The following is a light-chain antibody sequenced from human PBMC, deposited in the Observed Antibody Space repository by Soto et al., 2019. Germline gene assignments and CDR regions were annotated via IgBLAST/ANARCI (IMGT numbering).Light chain of an antibody. CDR2: EVS. V-gene: IGLV2-14*01. J-gene: IGLJ2*01. Sequence: QSALTQPASVSGSPGQSITISCTGTSSDVDTYKYVSWYQQHPGKAPKLMIYEVSHRPSGVSDRFSGSKSGNTASLTISGLQAEDEADYYCCSYAGSTTRVLFGGGTKLTV. CDR3: CSYAGSTTRVL. CDR1: SSDVDTYKY.